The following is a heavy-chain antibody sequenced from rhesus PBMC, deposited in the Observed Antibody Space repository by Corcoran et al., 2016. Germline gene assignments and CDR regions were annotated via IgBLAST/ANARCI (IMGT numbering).Heavy chain of an antibody. D-gene: IGHD6-25*01. J-gene: IGHJ6*01. CDR2: IDGYSGSP. CDR3: AKGGATSGPPAYGLAS. CDR1: GGSVSTYF. Sequence: QVKLQQWGEGLVKPSETLSLTCAVYGGSVSTYFWSWIRQPPGKGLEWIGNIDGYSGSPYYNPSLKNRVTISKDTSKNQFALKLSSVTAADTAMYYCAKGGATSGPPAYGLASWDQGVVVTVSS. V-gene: IGHV4-73*01.